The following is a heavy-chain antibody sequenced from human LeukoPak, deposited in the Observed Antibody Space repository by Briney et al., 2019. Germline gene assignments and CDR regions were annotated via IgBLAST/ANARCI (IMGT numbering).Heavy chain of an antibody. V-gene: IGHV4-59*01. CDR3: ARYDVAVAAYAFDY. J-gene: IGHJ4*02. Sequence: PSETLSLTCTVSGGSISSYYWSWIRQPPGKGLEWIGYIYYSGSTNYNPSLKSRVTISVDTSKNQFSLKLSSVTAADTAVYYCARYDVAVAAYAFDYWGQGTLVTVSS. CDR2: IYYSGST. D-gene: IGHD6-19*01. CDR1: GGSISSYY.